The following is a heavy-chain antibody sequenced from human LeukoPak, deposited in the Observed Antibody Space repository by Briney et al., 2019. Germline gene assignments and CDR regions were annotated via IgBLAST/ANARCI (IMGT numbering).Heavy chain of an antibody. J-gene: IGHJ4*02. Sequence: GGSLRPSCVASGFTFSSYEMNWVRQVPGKALEWVSYIDFGGRIINYADHVKGRFTISRDNAKNSVYLQMNSLRAEDTAVYYCARGIGLERRYFQFDYWGQGILVTVSS. CDR2: IDFGGRII. V-gene: IGHV3-48*03. CDR3: ARGIGLERRYFQFDY. CDR1: GFTFSSYE. D-gene: IGHD1-1*01.